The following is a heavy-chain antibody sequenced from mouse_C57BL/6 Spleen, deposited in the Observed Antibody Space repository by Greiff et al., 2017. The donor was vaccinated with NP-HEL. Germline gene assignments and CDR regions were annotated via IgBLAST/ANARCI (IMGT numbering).Heavy chain of an antibody. CDR2: IDPSDSYT. CDR1: GYTFTSYW. J-gene: IGHJ4*01. D-gene: IGHD1-1*01. V-gene: IGHV1-50*01. Sequence: QVQLQQPGAELVKPGASVKLSCKASGYTFTSYWMQWVKQRPGQGLEWIGEIDPSDSYTNYNQKFKGKATLTVDTSSSTAYMQLSSLTSEDSAVYYCARQESTVVAPYAMDYWGQGTSVTVSS. CDR3: ARQESTVVAPYAMDY.